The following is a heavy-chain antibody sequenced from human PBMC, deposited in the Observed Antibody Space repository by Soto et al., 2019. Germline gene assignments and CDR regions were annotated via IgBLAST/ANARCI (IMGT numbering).Heavy chain of an antibody. CDR2: IYYSGST. D-gene: IGHD3-22*01. V-gene: IGHV4-31*03. J-gene: IGHJ4*02. Sequence: QVQLQESGPGLVKPSQTLSLTCTVSGGSINSDFYYWTWIRQHPGKGLEWLGYIYYSGSTYYNPSLKSRITMSLDTSKNQFSLKLSSVTVADTAVYYCARQYHSSGYWFDYWGQGTLVTVSS. CDR1: GGSINSDFYY. CDR3: ARQYHSSGYWFDY.